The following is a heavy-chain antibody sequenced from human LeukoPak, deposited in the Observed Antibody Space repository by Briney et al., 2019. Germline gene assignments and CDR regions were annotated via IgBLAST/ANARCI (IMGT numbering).Heavy chain of an antibody. CDR2: INPNSGGT. CDR3: FVWGSYRHSDY. V-gene: IGHV1-2*02. Sequence: ASVKVSCKPSGYTFTPYYMHWVRQAPGQGLEWMGWINPNSGGTNYAQKFQGRVTMTRDTSISTAYMELSRLRSDDTAVYYCFVWGSYRHSDYWGQGTLVTVSS. D-gene: IGHD3-16*02. J-gene: IGHJ4*02. CDR1: GYTFTPYY.